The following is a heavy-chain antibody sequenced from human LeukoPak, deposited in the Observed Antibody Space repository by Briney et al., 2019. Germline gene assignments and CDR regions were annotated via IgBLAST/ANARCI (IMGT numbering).Heavy chain of an antibody. D-gene: IGHD4-17*01. J-gene: IGHJ6*03. Sequence: ASVKVSCXASGYTFTSYYMHWVRLAPGQGLEWMGIINPSGGSTSYAQKFQGRVTMTRDTSTSTVYMELSSLRSEDTAVYYCAGSTVTTDYYYYMDVWGKGTTVTVSS. CDR1: GYTFTSYY. CDR3: AGSTVTTDYYYYMDV. V-gene: IGHV1-46*01. CDR2: INPSGGST.